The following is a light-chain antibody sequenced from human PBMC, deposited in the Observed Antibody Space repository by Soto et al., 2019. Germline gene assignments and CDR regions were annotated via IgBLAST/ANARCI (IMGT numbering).Light chain of an antibody. J-gene: IGLJ2*01. CDR1: SSNIGAGFD. CDR3: QAYDTSLRWG. V-gene: IGLV1-40*01. CDR2: ANT. Sequence: QSVLTQPPSVSGAPGQRVTISCIGSSSNIGAGFDVNWYQQLPGTAPKLLIYANTNRTSGVPDRLSGSKSGTSASRAITGRQAEDEADDYFQAYDTSLRWGFDGGTKLPVL.